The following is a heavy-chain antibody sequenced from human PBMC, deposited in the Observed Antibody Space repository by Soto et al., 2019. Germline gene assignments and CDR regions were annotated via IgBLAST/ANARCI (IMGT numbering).Heavy chain of an antibody. V-gene: IGHV3-64D*06. CDR1: GFTFSSYA. CDR2: ISSNGGST. Sequence: QTGGALRLSCSASGFTFSSYAMHWVRQAPGKGLEYVSAISSNGGSTYYADSVKGRFTISRDNSKNTLYLQMSSLRAEDTAVYYCVKHIAAAGTNYYGMDVWGQGTTVPVSS. CDR3: VKHIAAAGTNYYGMDV. J-gene: IGHJ6*02. D-gene: IGHD6-13*01.